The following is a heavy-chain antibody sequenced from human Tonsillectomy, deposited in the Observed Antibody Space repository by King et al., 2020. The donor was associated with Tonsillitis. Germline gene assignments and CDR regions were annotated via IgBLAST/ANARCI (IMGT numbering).Heavy chain of an antibody. Sequence: VQLVESGGGLVKPGGSLRLSCAASGFTFSDYNMSWVRQAPGKGLEWGSYISNSGSTIYYADSVKGRFTISRDNAKNSLYLQMNSLRAEDTAVYYCARAYSIGDAFDIWGQGTMVTVSS. D-gene: IGHD6-13*01. CDR1: GFTFSDYN. CDR2: ISNSGSTI. CDR3: ARAYSIGDAFDI. V-gene: IGHV3-11*01. J-gene: IGHJ3*02.